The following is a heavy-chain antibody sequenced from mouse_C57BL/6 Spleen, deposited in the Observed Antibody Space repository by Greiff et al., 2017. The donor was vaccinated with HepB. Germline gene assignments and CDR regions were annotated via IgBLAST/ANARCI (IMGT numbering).Heavy chain of an antibody. CDR1: GYAFTNYL. Sequence: QVQLKQSGAELVRPGTSVKVSCKASGYAFTNYLIEWVKQRPGQGLEWIGVINPGSGGTNYNEKFKGKATLTADKSSSTAYMQLSSLTSEDSAVYFCARHPSYDYDLFYFDYWGQGTTLTVSS. J-gene: IGHJ2*01. CDR2: INPGSGGT. V-gene: IGHV1-54*01. D-gene: IGHD2-4*01. CDR3: ARHPSYDYDLFYFDY.